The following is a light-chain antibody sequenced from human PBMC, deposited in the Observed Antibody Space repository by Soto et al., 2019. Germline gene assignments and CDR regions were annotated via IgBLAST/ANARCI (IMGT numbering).Light chain of an antibody. CDR2: GPS. Sequence: DIVLTQSPGTLSFSPGERATLSCRASQSFSISHLAWYQQRPGQAPRLLIFGPSTRATGIPERFSGSGSGKELTLTISRLEPEDFAVYFCKQYSSSQWSFGCWTKV. CDR1: QSFSISH. V-gene: IGKV3-20*01. CDR3: KQYSSSQWS. J-gene: IGKJ4*02.